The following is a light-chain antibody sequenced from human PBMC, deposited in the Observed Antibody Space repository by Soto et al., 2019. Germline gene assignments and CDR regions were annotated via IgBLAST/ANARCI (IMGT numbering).Light chain of an antibody. V-gene: IGKV3-20*01. J-gene: IGKJ1*01. Sequence: EIVLTQSPGTLSLSPGEGATLSCRASQSVSSNFLAWYQQKPGQAPRLLIYAASSRATGISDRFSGSGSETDFTFTIRRLEPEDFAVYFCQQYGSSPRTFGQGT. CDR3: QQYGSSPRT. CDR2: AAS. CDR1: QSVSSNF.